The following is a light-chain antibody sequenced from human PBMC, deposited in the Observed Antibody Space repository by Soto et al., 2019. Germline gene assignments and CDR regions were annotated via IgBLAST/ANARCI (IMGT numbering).Light chain of an antibody. CDR3: QQYGNSPIT. J-gene: IGKJ5*01. Sequence: EVVLTQSPCTLSLSRGERATLSCRASERIYSAYLGWYQQKPGQAPRLLIYGTSSRATGIPDRFSGSGSGTDFTLTISRLEPEDFAVYYCQQYGNSPITFGQGTRLEI. CDR1: ERIYSAY. V-gene: IGKV3-20*01. CDR2: GTS.